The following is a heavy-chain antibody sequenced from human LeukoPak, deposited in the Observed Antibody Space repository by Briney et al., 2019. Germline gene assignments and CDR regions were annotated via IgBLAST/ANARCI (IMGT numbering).Heavy chain of an antibody. V-gene: IGHV3-11*01. D-gene: IGHD5-12*01. J-gene: IGHJ4*02. CDR2: ISTSGATI. CDR3: ASDLGGYSGPSAY. CDR1: GFTFSDYY. Sequence: GGSLRLSCAASGFTFSDYYMSWIRQAPGKGLEWVSYISTSGATIYYADSVKGRFTISRDNAKNSLYLQMNTLRADDTAVYYCASDLGGYSGPSAYWGQGTLVTVSS.